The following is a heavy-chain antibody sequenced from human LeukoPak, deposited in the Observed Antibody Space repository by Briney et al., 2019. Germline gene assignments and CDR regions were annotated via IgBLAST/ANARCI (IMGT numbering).Heavy chain of an antibody. J-gene: IGHJ6*03. V-gene: IGHV1-69*05. Sequence: GSSVKVSCKASGGTFSSYAISWVRQAPGQGLEWMGGIIPIFGTANYAQKFQGRVTITTDESTSTAYMELSGLRSEDTAVYYCARGEGYDFWSGYPYYMDVWGKGTTVTVSS. D-gene: IGHD3-3*01. CDR2: IIPIFGTA. CDR1: GGTFSSYA. CDR3: ARGEGYDFWSGYPYYMDV.